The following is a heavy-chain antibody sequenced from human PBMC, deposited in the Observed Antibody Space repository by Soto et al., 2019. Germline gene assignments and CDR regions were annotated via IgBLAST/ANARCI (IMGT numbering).Heavy chain of an antibody. CDR1: GYTFTSYH. CDR2: ISAYNIKT. Sequence: QVQLVQSGAEVKKPGASVKVSCETSGYTFTSYHISWVRQAPGQGLEWMGWISAYNIKTNYAQKFQGRVTMTTDTLTSTAYMELRSLRSDDTAVYYCARDAPPTDYWGQGTLVTVSS. V-gene: IGHV1-18*01. CDR3: ARDAPPTDY. J-gene: IGHJ4*02.